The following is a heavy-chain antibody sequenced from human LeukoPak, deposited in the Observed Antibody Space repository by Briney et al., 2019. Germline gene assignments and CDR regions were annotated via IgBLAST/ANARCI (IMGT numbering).Heavy chain of an antibody. D-gene: IGHD3-22*01. CDR2: ISGSSDST. CDR3: AKDQVVITTTGSWFDP. CDR1: GFTFSSYD. V-gene: IGHV3-23*01. Sequence: GGSLRLSCAASGFTFSSYDISWVRQAPGKGLEWVSSISGSSDSTFYADSVKGRFTISRDNSKNTLYLQMNSLRAEDTAVYYCAKDQVVITTTGSWFDPWGQGTLVTVSS. J-gene: IGHJ5*02.